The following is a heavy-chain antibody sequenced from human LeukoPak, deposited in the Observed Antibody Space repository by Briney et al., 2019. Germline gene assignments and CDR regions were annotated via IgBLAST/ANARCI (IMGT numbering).Heavy chain of an antibody. D-gene: IGHD6-19*01. J-gene: IGHJ4*02. Sequence: GGSLRLSCSASGFTFSSYSMNWVRQAPGKGLEWVSSISSSSCIYYADSVKGRFTISRDNAKNSLYLQMNSLRAEDTAVYYCARDGQWLAGDYFDYWGQGTLVTVSS. CDR2: ISSSSCI. V-gene: IGHV3-21*01. CDR3: ARDGQWLAGDYFDY. CDR1: GFTFSSYS.